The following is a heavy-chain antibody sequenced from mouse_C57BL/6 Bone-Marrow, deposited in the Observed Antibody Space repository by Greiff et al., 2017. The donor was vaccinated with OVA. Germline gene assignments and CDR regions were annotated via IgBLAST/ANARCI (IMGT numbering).Heavy chain of an antibody. CDR2: IYPRSGNT. D-gene: IGHD1-1*01. CDR1: GYTFTSYG. J-gene: IGHJ2*01. CDR3: ARGNYYGSRGDY. V-gene: IGHV1-81*01. Sequence: QVQLKQSGAELARPGASVKLSCKASGYTFTSYGISWVKQRTGQGLEWIGEIYPRSGNTYYNEKFKGKATLTADKSSSTAYMELRSLTSEDSAVYFCARGNYYGSRGDYWGQGTTLTVSS.